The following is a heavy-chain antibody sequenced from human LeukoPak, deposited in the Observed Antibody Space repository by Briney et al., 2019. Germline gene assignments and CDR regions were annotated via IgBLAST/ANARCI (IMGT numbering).Heavy chain of an antibody. Sequence: GGSLRLSCAASGFTFSSYSMNWVRQAPGKGLEWVSSISSSSSYICYADSVKGRFTISRDNAKNSLYLQMNSLRAEDTAVYYCARDKDDTMQPWGQGTLVTVSS. V-gene: IGHV3-21*01. J-gene: IGHJ5*02. CDR2: ISSSSSYI. CDR1: GFTFSSYS. D-gene: IGHD3-10*01. CDR3: ARDKDDTMQP.